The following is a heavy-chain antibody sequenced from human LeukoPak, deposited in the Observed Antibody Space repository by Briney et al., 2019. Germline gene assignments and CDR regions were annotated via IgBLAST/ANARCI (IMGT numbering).Heavy chain of an antibody. CDR2: ISYDGSNK. CDR1: GFTFSSYG. D-gene: IGHD3-22*01. CDR3: ARDGLNYYLWNWFDP. Sequence: GGSLRLSCAASGFTFSSYGMHWVRQAPGKGLEWVAVISYDGSNKYYADSVKGRFTISRDNSKNTLYLQMNSLRAEDTAVYYCARDGLNYYLWNWFDPWGQGTLVTVSS. J-gene: IGHJ5*02. V-gene: IGHV3-30*03.